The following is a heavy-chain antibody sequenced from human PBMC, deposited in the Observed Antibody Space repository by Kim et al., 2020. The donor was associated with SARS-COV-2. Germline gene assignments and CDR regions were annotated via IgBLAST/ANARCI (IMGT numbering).Heavy chain of an antibody. D-gene: IGHD6-19*01. CDR2: ISSSSSYI. CDR1: GFTFSSYS. J-gene: IGHJ4*02. CDR3: ARDSVSRSVAGYYFDY. Sequence: GGSLRLSCAASGFTFSSYSMNWVRQAPGKGLEWVSSISSSSSYIYYADSVKGRFTISRDNAKNSLYLQMNSLRAEDTAVYYCARDSVSRSVAGYYFDYWGQGTLVTVSS. V-gene: IGHV3-21*04.